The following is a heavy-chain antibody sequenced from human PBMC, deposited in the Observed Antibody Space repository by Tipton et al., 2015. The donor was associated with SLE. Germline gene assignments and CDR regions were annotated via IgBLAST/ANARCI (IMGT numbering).Heavy chain of an antibody. CDR1: GSSITNGYY. J-gene: IGHJ3*01. V-gene: IGHV4-38-2*02. CDR2: IYHSGNT. CDR3: ARDREFLWYETVGDAFEH. Sequence: TLSLTCAVSGSSITNGYYWGWIRQPPGKGLEWIGSIYHSGNTYYNPSLKNRVTISIDTSKNQFSLTLTSVTAADSAVYFCARDREFLWYETVGDAFEHWGQGKMVTVSS. D-gene: IGHD6-13*01.